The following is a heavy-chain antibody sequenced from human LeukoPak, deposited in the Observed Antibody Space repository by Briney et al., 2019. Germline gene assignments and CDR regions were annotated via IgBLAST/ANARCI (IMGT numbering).Heavy chain of an antibody. CDR2: LYHSGRI. V-gene: IGHV4-38-2*01. D-gene: IGHD2-8*01. Sequence: SETLSLTCAVSGYSISSGYYWGWIRQPPGKGLEWIGSLYHSGRIYYNPSLKSRVTISVDTSKNQFSLKLSSVTAADTAVYYCARLPWSDWYFDLLGRGTLVTVSS. CDR3: ARLPWSDWYFDL. J-gene: IGHJ2*01. CDR1: GYSISSGYY.